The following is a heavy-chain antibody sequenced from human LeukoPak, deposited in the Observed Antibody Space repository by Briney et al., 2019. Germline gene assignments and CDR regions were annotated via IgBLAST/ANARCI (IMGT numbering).Heavy chain of an antibody. CDR2: IYHSGST. V-gene: IGHV4-4*02. Sequence: PSETLSLTCAVSGGSISSSNWWSWVRQPPGKGLEWIGEIYHSGSTNYNPSLKSRVTISVDKSKNQFSLKLSSVTAADTAVYYCARIRGHYYDSRIEQRWFDPWGQGTLVIVSS. D-gene: IGHD3-22*01. J-gene: IGHJ5*02. CDR3: ARIRGHYYDSRIEQRWFDP. CDR1: GGSISSSNW.